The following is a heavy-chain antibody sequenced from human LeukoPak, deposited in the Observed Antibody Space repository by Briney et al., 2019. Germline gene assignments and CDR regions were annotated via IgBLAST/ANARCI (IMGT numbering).Heavy chain of an antibody. Sequence: PGGSLRLSCAASGFTFDDYAMHWVRQAPGKGLEWVSLISGDGGSTYYADSVKGRFTISRDNSKNSLYLQMNSLRTEDTALYHCAKTLTGYLVALWFDPWGQGTLVTVSS. V-gene: IGHV3-43*02. CDR1: GFTFDDYA. J-gene: IGHJ5*02. CDR2: ISGDGGST. D-gene: IGHD2-8*02. CDR3: AKTLTGYLVALWFDP.